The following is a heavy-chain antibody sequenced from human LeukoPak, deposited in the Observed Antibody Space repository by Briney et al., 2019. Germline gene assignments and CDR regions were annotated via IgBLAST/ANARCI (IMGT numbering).Heavy chain of an antibody. V-gene: IGHV4-34*01. CDR1: GGFFRGHY. Sequence: SETLSLTCAVYGGFFRGHYWTWIRQPPGKGLEWIGEINAGGSTNYNPSLKSRVTMSVDTSKNQFSLKLRSVTAADTAVYYCARSEWEPLFDYWGQGTLVTVSS. D-gene: IGHD1-26*01. CDR3: ARSEWEPLFDY. CDR2: INAGGST. J-gene: IGHJ4*02.